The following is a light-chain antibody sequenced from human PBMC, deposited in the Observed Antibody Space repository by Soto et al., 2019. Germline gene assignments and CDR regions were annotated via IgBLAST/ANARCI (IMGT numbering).Light chain of an antibody. CDR2: GAS. CDR1: QSVSSN. V-gene: IGKV3-15*01. J-gene: IGKJ5*01. Sequence: ETVMTQSPATLSVSPGERAALSCRASQSVSSNLAWYQQKPGQAPRLLIYGASTRATGIPARFSGSGSGTDFTLKISRVQADDVGVYYCMQRKEFPITFGQGTRVEIK. CDR3: MQRKEFPIT.